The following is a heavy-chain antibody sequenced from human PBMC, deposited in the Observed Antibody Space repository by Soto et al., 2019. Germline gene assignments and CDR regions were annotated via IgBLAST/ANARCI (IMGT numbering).Heavy chain of an antibody. CDR1: GGTFSSYA. V-gene: IGHV1-69*13. D-gene: IGHD3-22*01. CDR2: IIPIFGTA. CDR3: ARSLYYDSTTQSPGWYFDL. Sequence: GASVKVSCKASGGTFSSYAISWVRQAPGQGLEWMGGIIPIFGTANYAQKFQGRVTITADESTSTAYMELSSLRSEDTAIYYCARSLYYDSTTQSPGWYFDLGGRGTLVPVSS. J-gene: IGHJ2*01.